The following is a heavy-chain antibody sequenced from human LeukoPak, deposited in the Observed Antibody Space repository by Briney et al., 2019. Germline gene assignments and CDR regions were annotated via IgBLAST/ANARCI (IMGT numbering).Heavy chain of an antibody. CDR2: ISYDGSNK. J-gene: IGHJ4*02. Sequence: GGSLRLSYAASGFTFSSYAMHWVRQAPGKGLEWVAVISYDGSNKYYADSVKGRFTISRDNSKNTLYLQMNSLRAEDTAVYYCARDPPLYDFWSYFDYWGQGTLVTVSS. CDR1: GFTFSSYA. V-gene: IGHV3-30*01. CDR3: ARDPPLYDFWSYFDY. D-gene: IGHD3-3*01.